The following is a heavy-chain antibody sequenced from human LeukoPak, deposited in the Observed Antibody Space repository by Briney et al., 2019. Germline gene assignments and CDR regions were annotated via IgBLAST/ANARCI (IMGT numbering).Heavy chain of an antibody. D-gene: IGHD3-10*01. CDR3: AAMVRGVPFDY. J-gene: IGHJ4*02. V-gene: IGHV3-7*01. Sequence: GGSLRLSCAASGFTFSSYWMSWVRQAPGKGLEWVANIKQDGSEKYYVDSVKGRFTISRDNAKNSLYLQMNSLRAEDTAVYYCAAMVRGVPFDYWGQGTLVTVSS. CDR1: GFTFSSYW. CDR2: IKQDGSEK.